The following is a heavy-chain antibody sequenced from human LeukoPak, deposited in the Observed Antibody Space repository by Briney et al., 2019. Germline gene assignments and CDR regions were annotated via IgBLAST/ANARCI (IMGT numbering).Heavy chain of an antibody. V-gene: IGHV5-51*01. J-gene: IGHJ4*02. CDR1: GYSFTTYW. D-gene: IGHD2-15*01. Sequence: GESLNISCKGSGYSFTTYWIGWVRQMPGRGLEWMGIIYPGDSDTRYSPSFQGQVTISADKSISTAYLQWSSLKASDTAMYYCARARYCSGGTCYPDYWGQGTLVTVSS. CDR3: ARARYCSGGTCYPDY. CDR2: IYPGDSDT.